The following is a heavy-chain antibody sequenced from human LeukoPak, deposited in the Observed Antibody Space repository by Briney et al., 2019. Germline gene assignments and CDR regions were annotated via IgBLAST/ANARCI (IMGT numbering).Heavy chain of an antibody. V-gene: IGHV3-23*01. Sequence: GGSLRLSCAASGFTFSSFGMSWVRQAPGKGLEWVSAISGSGGRTYYTDSVKGRFTISRDNSKNTLYLQMNSLRAEDTAVYYCAKAGRGGAITMVRGVKGDYYYMDVWGKGTTV. CDR3: AKAGRGGAITMVRGVKGDYYYMDV. CDR2: ISGSGGRT. D-gene: IGHD3-10*01. J-gene: IGHJ6*03. CDR1: GFTFSSFG.